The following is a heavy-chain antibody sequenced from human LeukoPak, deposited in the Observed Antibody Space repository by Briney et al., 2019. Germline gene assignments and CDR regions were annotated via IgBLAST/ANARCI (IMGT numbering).Heavy chain of an antibody. D-gene: IGHD1-1*01. J-gene: IGHJ4*02. Sequence: GGSLRLSCAASGFTFNNFAMSWVRQAPGKGLEWVSAISGSGGSTYYADSVKGRFTISRDNSKNTLYLQMNSLRAEDTAVYYCATTFLGWPAFDYWGQGTLVTVSS. CDR2: ISGSGGST. CDR3: ATTFLGWPAFDY. V-gene: IGHV3-23*01. CDR1: GFTFNNFA.